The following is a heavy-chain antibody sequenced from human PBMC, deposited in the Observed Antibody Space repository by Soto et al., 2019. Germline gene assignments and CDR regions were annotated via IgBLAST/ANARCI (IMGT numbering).Heavy chain of an antibody. CDR2: ISGSGGST. CDR3: AKVGSEYGSYSTPLLSYFDY. D-gene: IGHD1-26*01. V-gene: IGHV3-23*01. CDR1: GFTFSSYV. J-gene: IGHJ4*02. Sequence: AGSLRLSCAASGFTFSSYVMSWVLQATGKGLEWVSAISGSGGSTYYADSVKGRFTVSRDNSRNTLYLQMNSLRAEDTAVYYCAKVGSEYGSYSTPLLSYFDYWGQGTLVTVSS.